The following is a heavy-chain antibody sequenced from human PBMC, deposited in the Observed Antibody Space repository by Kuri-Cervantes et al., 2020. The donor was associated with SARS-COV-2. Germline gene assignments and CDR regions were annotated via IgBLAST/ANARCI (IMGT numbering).Heavy chain of an antibody. CDR2: TKQDGSEK. V-gene: IGHV3-7*04. Sequence: ETLSLTCAASGFTFSSYWMSWVRQAPGKGLEWVANTKQDGSEKYYVDSVKGRFTISRDNAKNSLYLQMNSLRAEDTAVYYCAREEWLHIHDAFDIWGQGTMVTVSS. J-gene: IGHJ3*02. D-gene: IGHD5-24*01. CDR3: AREEWLHIHDAFDI. CDR1: GFTFSSYW.